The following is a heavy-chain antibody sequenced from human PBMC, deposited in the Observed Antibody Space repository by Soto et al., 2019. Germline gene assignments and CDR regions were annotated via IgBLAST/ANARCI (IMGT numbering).Heavy chain of an antibody. V-gene: IGHV1-69*04. J-gene: IGHJ4*02. CDR3: SKDDGAGFKS. CDR2: IFPLLAMV. D-gene: IGHD1-26*01. CDR1: GGDLSNSG. Sequence: QVNLVQSGTEMKKPGSSVMVSCKVSGGDLSNSGISWVRQAPGQGVEWMGGIFPLLAMVDYSQTFQGRDTISAEESTNTAYMALGSLRSEDTADYYCSKDDGAGFKSWGQGTLVIVSS.